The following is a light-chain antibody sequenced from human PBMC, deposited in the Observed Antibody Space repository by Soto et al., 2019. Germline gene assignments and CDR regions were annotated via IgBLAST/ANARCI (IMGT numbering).Light chain of an antibody. CDR3: QHNARSSWT. J-gene: IGKJ1*01. CDR1: QTVRSSF. CDR2: GAS. Sequence: ELTQSPATLSLSPGERVTLSCRASQTVRSSFVAWYQQKPGQAPRLLIYGASTRATGIPDRFSVSGSGTVFTLIISSLQPEGLAVYYCQHNARSSWTFGHGTKVAIK. V-gene: IGKV3-20*01.